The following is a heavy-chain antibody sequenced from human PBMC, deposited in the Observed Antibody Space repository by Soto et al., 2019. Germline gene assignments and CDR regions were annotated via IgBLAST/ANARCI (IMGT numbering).Heavy chain of an antibody. Sequence: QVQLVESGGGVVQPGRSLRLSCAASGFTFSSYGMHWVRQAPGKGLEWVAVIWYDGSNKYYADSVKGRFTISRDNSKNPLYLQMNSLRAEDTAVYYCAREGVAVATFDYWGQGTLVTVSS. CDR2: IWYDGSNK. CDR1: GFTFSSYG. D-gene: IGHD6-19*01. V-gene: IGHV3-33*01. CDR3: AREGVAVATFDY. J-gene: IGHJ4*02.